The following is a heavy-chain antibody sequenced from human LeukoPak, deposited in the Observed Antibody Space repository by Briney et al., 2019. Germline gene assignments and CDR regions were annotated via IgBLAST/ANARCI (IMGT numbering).Heavy chain of an antibody. CDR2: ISSSGSTI. CDR1: GFTFSSYE. D-gene: IGHD3-10*02. V-gene: IGHV3-48*03. Sequence: GVSLRLSCAASGFTFSSYEMNWVRQAPGKGLEWVSYISSSGSTIYYADSVKGRFTISRDNAKDSLYLQMNSLRAEDTAVYYCAELGITMIGGVWGKGTTVTISS. J-gene: IGHJ6*04. CDR3: AELGITMIGGV.